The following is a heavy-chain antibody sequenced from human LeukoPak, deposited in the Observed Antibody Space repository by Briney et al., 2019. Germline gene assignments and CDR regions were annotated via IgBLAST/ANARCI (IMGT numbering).Heavy chain of an antibody. CDR3: ARALSAAAGTFDY. Sequence: GGSLRLSCAASGFTFSSYAMHWVRQAPGKGLEWVAVISYDGSNKYYADSVKSRFTISRDNSKNTLYLQMNSLRAEDTAVYYCARALSAAAGTFDYWGQGTLVTVSS. CDR2: ISYDGSNK. D-gene: IGHD6-13*01. CDR1: GFTFSSYA. V-gene: IGHV3-30-3*01. J-gene: IGHJ4*02.